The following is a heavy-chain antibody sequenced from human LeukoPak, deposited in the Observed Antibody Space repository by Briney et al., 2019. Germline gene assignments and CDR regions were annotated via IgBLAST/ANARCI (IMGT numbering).Heavy chain of an antibody. D-gene: IGHD6-13*01. V-gene: IGHV5-51*01. Sequence: GESLKISCIGSGYIFTSYFIGWVRHLPRKVLELMGIIYPVDSDTRYSPSFQGKVTISADKSISTAYLQWSSLKASDTAIYYCARFALSSSLEYWGQEPWSPSPQ. J-gene: IGHJ4*01. CDR2: IYPVDSDT. CDR1: GYIFTSYF. CDR3: ARFALSSSLEY.